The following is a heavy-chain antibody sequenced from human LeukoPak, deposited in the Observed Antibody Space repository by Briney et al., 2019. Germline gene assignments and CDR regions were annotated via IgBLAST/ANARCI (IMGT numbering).Heavy chain of an antibody. Sequence: ASVKVSCKASGYTFTGYHMHWVRQAPGQGLEWMGWINPNSGGTNYAQKFQGRVTMTRDTSISTAYMELSRLRSDDTAVYYCARVGGSNQLLPDYWGQGTLVTVSS. V-gene: IGHV1-2*02. CDR1: GYTFTGYH. J-gene: IGHJ4*02. CDR2: INPNSGGT. CDR3: ARVGGSNQLLPDY. D-gene: IGHD2-2*01.